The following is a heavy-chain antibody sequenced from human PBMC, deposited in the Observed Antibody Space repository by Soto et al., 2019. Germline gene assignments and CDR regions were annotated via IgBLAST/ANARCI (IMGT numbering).Heavy chain of an antibody. CDR1: VGTFSSYA. J-gene: IGHJ3*02. CDR3: ARIVATGDAFDI. CDR2: IIPIFGTA. Sequence: ASVKVSCKASVGTFSSYAISWVRQAPGQGLEWMGGIIPIFGTANYAQKFQGRVTINADESTSTAYMELSSLRSEDTAVYYCARIVATGDAFDIWGQGTMVTVSS. D-gene: IGHD1-1*01. V-gene: IGHV1-69*13.